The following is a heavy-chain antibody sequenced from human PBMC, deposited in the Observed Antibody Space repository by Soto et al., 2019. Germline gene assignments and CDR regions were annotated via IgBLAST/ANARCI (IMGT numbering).Heavy chain of an antibody. CDR2: INPNSGGT. CDR1: GYTFTGYY. Sequence: GASVKXSCKASGYTFTGYYMHWVRQAPGQGLEWMGWINPNSGGTNYAQKFQGWVTMTRDTSISTAYMELRSLRSDDTAVYYCARDRSYHYDILTGYYTADAFDIWGQGTMVTVSS. D-gene: IGHD3-9*01. V-gene: IGHV1-2*04. CDR3: ARDRSYHYDILTGYYTADAFDI. J-gene: IGHJ3*02.